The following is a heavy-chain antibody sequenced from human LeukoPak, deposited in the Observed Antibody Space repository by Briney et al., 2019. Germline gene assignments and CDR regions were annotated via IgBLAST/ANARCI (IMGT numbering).Heavy chain of an antibody. Sequence: GRSLRLSCAAAGFTFDDYAMHWVRQAPGKGLEWVSGIRWNSGSIGYADSVKGRFTISRDNAKNSLYLQMNSLRAEDTALYYCATDMSSSWHHGTARRGGYFDYWGQGTLVTASS. CDR3: ATDMSSSWHHGTARRGGYFDY. D-gene: IGHD6-13*01. CDR1: GFTFDDYA. CDR2: IRWNSGSI. J-gene: IGHJ4*02. V-gene: IGHV3-9*01.